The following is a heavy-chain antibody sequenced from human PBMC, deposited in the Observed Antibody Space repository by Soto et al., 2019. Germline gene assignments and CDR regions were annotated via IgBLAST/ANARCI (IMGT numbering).Heavy chain of an antibody. CDR1: GYTFTTYA. D-gene: IGHD1-20*01. J-gene: IGHJ4*02. CDR2: INAANGNT. Sequence: QVQLVQSGAEVKKPGASVKVSCKASGYTFTTYAMHWVRQAPGQRLEWMGWINAANGNTKYSQKFPGRVTITRDTSASTAYMELSSLRSEDTAVYYCAREGPRYNWNYFDYWGQGTLVTVSS. V-gene: IGHV1-3*01. CDR3: AREGPRYNWNYFDY.